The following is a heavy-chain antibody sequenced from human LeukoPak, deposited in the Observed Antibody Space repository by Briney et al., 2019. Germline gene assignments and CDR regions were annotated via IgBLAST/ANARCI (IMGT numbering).Heavy chain of an antibody. J-gene: IGHJ3*02. CDR1: GGTFISYA. Sequence: SVKVSCKASGGTFISYAISWVRQAPGQGLEWMGGIIPIFGTANYAQKFQGRVTITADESTSTAYMELSSLRSEDTAVYYCARSPLVLFSDAFDIWGQGTMVTVSS. V-gene: IGHV1-69*13. D-gene: IGHD6-13*01. CDR3: ARSPLVLFSDAFDI. CDR2: IIPIFGTA.